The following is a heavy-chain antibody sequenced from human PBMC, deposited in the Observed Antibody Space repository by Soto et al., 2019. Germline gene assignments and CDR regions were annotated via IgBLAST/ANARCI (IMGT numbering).Heavy chain of an antibody. V-gene: IGHV4-31*03. CDR1: GGSISRGGNY. Sequence: SDTLSLTCTVSGGSISRGGNYWTWIRQHPGKGLEWIGYIYYSGSTYYNPSLKSRVTISVDTSKNQFSLRLNSVTAADTAVYYCARSPGIGKYGSGTRGRNIDYRGQGTLVTVSS. CDR3: ARSPGIGKYGSGTRGRNIDY. CDR2: IYYSGST. D-gene: IGHD2-2*01. J-gene: IGHJ4*02.